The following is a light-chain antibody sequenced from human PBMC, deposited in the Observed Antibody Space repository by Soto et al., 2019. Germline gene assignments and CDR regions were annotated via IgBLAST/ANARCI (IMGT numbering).Light chain of an antibody. CDR3: QQYDSYSWT. J-gene: IGKJ1*01. Sequence: DIQMTQSPSSLSASVEDRVIITCRASRSISNHLNWYQQKPGKAPKLLIFAASSLQSGVPSRFSGSRSGPEFTLTISSLQTDDFASYYCQQYDSYSWTFGQGTKVDIK. CDR1: RSISNH. CDR2: AAS. V-gene: IGKV1-39*01.